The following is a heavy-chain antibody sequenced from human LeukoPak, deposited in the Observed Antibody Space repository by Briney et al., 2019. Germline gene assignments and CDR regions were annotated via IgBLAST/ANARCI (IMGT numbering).Heavy chain of an antibody. Sequence: GEALKISCKGSGYSFTSYWIGWVRQMPGKGLEWMGIIYPDDSDTRYSPSFQGQVTISADKSISTAHLQWSSLKASDTAMYYCAILRYCSSGSCYGLVYWGQGTLVTVSS. V-gene: IGHV5-51*01. J-gene: IGHJ4*02. CDR2: IYPDDSDT. CDR1: GYSFTSYW. D-gene: IGHD2-15*01. CDR3: AILRYCSSGSCYGLVY.